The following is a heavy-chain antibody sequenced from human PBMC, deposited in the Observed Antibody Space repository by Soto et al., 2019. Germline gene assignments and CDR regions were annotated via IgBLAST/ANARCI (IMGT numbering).Heavy chain of an antibody. D-gene: IGHD2-15*01. V-gene: IGHV3-33*01. J-gene: IGHJ4*02. CDR2: IWYDGSNK. CDR3: ARDRSGVVAAPYYFDY. Sequence: QVQLVESGGGVVQPGRSLRLSCAASGFTFSSYGMHWVRQAPGKGLEWVAVIWYDGSNKYYADSVKGRFTISRDNSKNTLYLQMNSLRAEDTAVYYCARDRSGVVAAPYYFDYWGQGTLVTVSS. CDR1: GFTFSSYG.